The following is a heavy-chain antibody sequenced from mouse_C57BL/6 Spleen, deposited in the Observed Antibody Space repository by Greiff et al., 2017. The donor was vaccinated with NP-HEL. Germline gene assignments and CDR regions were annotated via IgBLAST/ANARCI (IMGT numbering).Heavy chain of an antibody. D-gene: IGHD2-3*01. CDR1: GYTFTEYT. V-gene: IGHV1-62-2*01. Sequence: VKLVESGAELVKPGASVKLSYKASGYTFTEYTIHWVKQRSGQGLEWIGWFYPGSGSIKYNEKFKDKATLTADKSSSTVYMELSRLTSEDSAVYFCARHEVGRGGDGYYFAYWGQGTLVTVSA. J-gene: IGHJ3*01. CDR2: FYPGSGSI. CDR3: ARHEVGRGGDGYYFAY.